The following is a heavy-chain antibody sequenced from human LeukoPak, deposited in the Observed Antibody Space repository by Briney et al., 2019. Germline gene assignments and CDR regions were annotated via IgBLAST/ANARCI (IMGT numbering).Heavy chain of an antibody. CDR2: IYYSGST. CDR3: ARVSGYSYGYPFDY. D-gene: IGHD5-18*01. J-gene: IGHJ4*02. CDR1: GGSISSYY. V-gene: IGHV4-59*01. Sequence: PSETLSLTCTVSGGSISSYYWSWIRQPPGKGLEWIGYIYYSGSTNYNPSLKSRVTISLDKSKNQFSLKLISVTAADTAVYYCARVSGYSYGYPFDYWGQGTLVTVSS.